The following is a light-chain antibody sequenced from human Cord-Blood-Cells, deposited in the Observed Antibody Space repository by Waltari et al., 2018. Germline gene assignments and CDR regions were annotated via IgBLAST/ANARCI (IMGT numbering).Light chain of an antibody. V-gene: IGLV2-14*01. CDR1: SSDVGGENS. CDR3: SSYTSSSTWV. Sequence: QSALTPPAPVSGSPGQSITTSCTGTSSDVGGENSVSWYQQHPGKAPKLMIYDVSNRPSGVSNRFSGSKSGNTASLTISGLQAEDEADYYCSSYTSSSTWVFGGGTQLTVL. J-gene: IGLJ3*02. CDR2: DVS.